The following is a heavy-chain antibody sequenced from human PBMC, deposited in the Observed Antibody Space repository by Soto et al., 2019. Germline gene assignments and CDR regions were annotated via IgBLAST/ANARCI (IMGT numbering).Heavy chain of an antibody. CDR2: IWYDGSNK. Sequence: SLRLSCAASGFTFSSYGIHWVRQAPGKGLEWVAVIWYDGSNKYYADSVKGRFTISRDNSKNTLYLQMNSLRAEDTAVYYCARSAYSSSWYYFDYWGQGTLVTVSS. D-gene: IGHD6-13*01. CDR1: GFTFSSYG. CDR3: ARSAYSSSWYYFDY. J-gene: IGHJ4*02. V-gene: IGHV3-33*01.